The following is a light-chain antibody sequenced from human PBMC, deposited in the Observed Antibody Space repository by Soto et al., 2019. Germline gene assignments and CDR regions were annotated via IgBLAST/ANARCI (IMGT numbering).Light chain of an antibody. CDR3: QQYNNSPQT. V-gene: IGKV3-15*01. Sequence: EIVMTQSPATLSVSPGERATLSCRASQSISINLAWYQQKPGQAPRLLIYGASTRATGIPARFSGSGSGTEFTLTISSLQSEDLAVYHCQQYNNSPQTFGQGTKVEIK. CDR2: GAS. J-gene: IGKJ1*01. CDR1: QSISIN.